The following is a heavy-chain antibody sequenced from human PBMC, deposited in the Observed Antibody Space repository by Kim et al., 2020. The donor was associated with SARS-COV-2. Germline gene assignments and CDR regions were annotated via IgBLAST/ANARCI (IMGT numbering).Heavy chain of an antibody. V-gene: IGHV3-13*01. CDR1: GFTFSSYD. CDR2: IGTAGDT. Sequence: GGSLRLSCAASGFTFSSYDMHWVRQATGKGLEWVSAIGTAGDTDYPAYAESRFTITTENATNSLYLLMNNLRTGDTAVYYCARASGSGSYFHLDAFGIWG. CDR3: ARASGSGSYFHLDAFGI. D-gene: IGHD3-10*01. J-gene: IGHJ3*02.